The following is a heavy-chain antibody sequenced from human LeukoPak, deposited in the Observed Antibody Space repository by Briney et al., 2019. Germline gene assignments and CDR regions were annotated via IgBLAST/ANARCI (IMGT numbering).Heavy chain of an antibody. V-gene: IGHV3-33*01. J-gene: IGHJ4*02. D-gene: IGHD3-10*01. CDR2: IWYDGSNK. CDR1: GFTFSSYG. CDR3: VRGPYGSGSYR. Sequence: GGSLRLSCAASGFTFSSYGMHWVRQAPGKGLESVAAIWYDGSNKYYADSVKGRFTISRDNSKNTLYLQMNSLRAEDTAVYYCVRGPYGSGSYRWGQGTLVTVSA.